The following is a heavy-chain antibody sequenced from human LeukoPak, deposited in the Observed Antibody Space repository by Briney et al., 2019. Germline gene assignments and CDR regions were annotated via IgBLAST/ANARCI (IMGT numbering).Heavy chain of an antibody. D-gene: IGHD5-24*01. CDR3: ARVSDGYDPYFDY. J-gene: IGHJ4*02. CDR1: GYTFTGYY. V-gene: IGHV1-2*04. CDR2: INPNSGGT. Sequence: GASVKVSCKASGYTFTGYYMHWVRQAPGQGLEWMGWINPNSGGTNYAQKFQGWVTMTRDTSISTAYMELSRLRSDDTAVYYCARVSDGYDPYFDYWGQGTLVTVPS.